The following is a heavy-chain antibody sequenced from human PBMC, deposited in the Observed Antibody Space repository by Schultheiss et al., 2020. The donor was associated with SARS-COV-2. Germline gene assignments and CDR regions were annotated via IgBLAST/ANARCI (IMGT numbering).Heavy chain of an antibody. CDR3: ARDLMVYAIRYYGMDV. D-gene: IGHD2-8*01. CDR1: GGSISSSSYY. J-gene: IGHJ6*02. V-gene: IGHV4-39*07. Sequence: SETLSLTCTVSGGSISSSSYYWGWIRQPPGKGLEWIGSIYYSGSTYYNPSLKSRVTISVDTSKNQFSLKLSSVTAADTAVYYCARDLMVYAIRYYGMDVWGQGTTVTVSS. CDR2: IYYSGST.